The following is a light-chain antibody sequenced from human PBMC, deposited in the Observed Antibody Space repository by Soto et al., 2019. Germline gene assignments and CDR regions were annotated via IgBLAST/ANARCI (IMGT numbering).Light chain of an antibody. V-gene: IGKV1-5*01. CDR2: DAS. J-gene: IGKJ1*01. CDR3: QQYSSYWT. Sequence: DIQMTQSPSTLPASVGDRVTITCRASQSISDWLAWYQQKPGKAPKFLIYDASNLESGVPSRFSGSGSGTEFTLTISSLQPDDFATYYCQQYSSYWTFGQGTKVDIK. CDR1: QSISDW.